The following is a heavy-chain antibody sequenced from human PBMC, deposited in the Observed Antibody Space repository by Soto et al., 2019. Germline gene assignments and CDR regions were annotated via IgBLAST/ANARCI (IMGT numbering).Heavy chain of an antibody. CDR3: ADRFFSGWGSYRGVFDP. Sequence: EVQLLESGGGLVQPGGSLRLSCAASGFTFSSYAMNWVRQAPGKGLEWVSIISGSGDSTYHADSVKGRFTISRDITKKPLCLPMNILGAELTVGYFCADRFFSGWGSYRGVFDPWGQGTIENVSS. CDR2: ISGSGDST. J-gene: IGHJ5*02. D-gene: IGHD3-16*02. CDR1: GFTFSSYA. V-gene: IGHV3-23*01.